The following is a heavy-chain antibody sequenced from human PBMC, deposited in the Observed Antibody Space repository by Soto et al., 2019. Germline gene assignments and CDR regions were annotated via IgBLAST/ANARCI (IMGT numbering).Heavy chain of an antibody. CDR1: GGSISSGRYY. J-gene: IGHJ6*02. CDR2: IYYSGST. D-gene: IGHD1-26*01. V-gene: IGHV4-31*03. CDR3: ARWEAPTRYYYYGMDV. Sequence: TLSLTCTVSGGSISSGRYYCSWIRQHPGKGLEWIGYIYYSGSTYYNPSLKSRVTISVDTSKNQFSLKLSSVTAADTAVYYCARWEAPTRYYYYGMDVWGQGTTVTVSS.